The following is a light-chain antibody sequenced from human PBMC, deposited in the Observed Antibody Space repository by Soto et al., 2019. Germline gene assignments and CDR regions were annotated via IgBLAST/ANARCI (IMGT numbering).Light chain of an antibody. V-gene: IGKV1-5*03. J-gene: IGKJ2*01. CDR2: KAT. CDR1: QSITTW. CDR3: QRYNDYQYI. Sequence: DIQMTQSPSTLSASVGDRVTITCRASQSITTWLAWYQQKPGKAPKLLIYKATNLQSGVPSRFSGSGSGTEFSLTISGLQPDDFATYYCQRYNDYQYIFGQGTKLEIK.